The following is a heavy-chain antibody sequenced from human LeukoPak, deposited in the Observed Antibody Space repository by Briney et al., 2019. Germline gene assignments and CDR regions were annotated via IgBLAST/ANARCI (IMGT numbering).Heavy chain of an antibody. CDR2: ITNSGNSK. D-gene: IGHD3-3*01. Sequence: GGSLRLSCAASEFTFSSYSMNWVRQAPGKGLEWVSYITNSGNSKSYADSVKGRFTISRDNAKNSLYLQMNSLRDEDTAVYYCARAGYDFWSGYYSWFDPWGQGTLATVSS. CDR3: ARAGYDFWSGYYSWFDP. CDR1: EFTFSSYS. V-gene: IGHV3-48*02. J-gene: IGHJ5*02.